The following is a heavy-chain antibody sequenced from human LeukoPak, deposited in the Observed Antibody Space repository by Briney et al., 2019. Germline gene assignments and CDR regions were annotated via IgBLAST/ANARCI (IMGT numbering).Heavy chain of an antibody. Sequence: RGSLRLSCAASGFTFSSYAMHWVRQAPGKGLEWVAVISYDGSNKYYADSVKGRFTTSRDNSKNTLYLQMNSLRAEDTAVYYCARGPARSSYYDFWSGYYWFDPWGQGTLVTVSS. D-gene: IGHD3-3*01. CDR3: ARGPARSSYYDFWSGYYWFDP. V-gene: IGHV3-30-3*01. CDR2: ISYDGSNK. CDR1: GFTFSSYA. J-gene: IGHJ5*02.